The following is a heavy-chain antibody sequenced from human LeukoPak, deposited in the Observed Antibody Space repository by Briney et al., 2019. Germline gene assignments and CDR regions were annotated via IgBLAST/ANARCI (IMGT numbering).Heavy chain of an antibody. CDR1: GYTFTSYG. V-gene: IGHV1-18*01. J-gene: IGHJ6*02. CDR3: ARDIAKYGMDV. CDR2: ISAYNGNT. D-gene: IGHD6-13*01. Sequence: ASVKVSCKASGYTFTSYGISWVRQAPGQGLEWMGWISAYNGNTNYAQKLQGRVTMTTDTSTSTAYMELRSLGSDDTAVYYCARDIAKYGMDVWGQGTTVTVSS.